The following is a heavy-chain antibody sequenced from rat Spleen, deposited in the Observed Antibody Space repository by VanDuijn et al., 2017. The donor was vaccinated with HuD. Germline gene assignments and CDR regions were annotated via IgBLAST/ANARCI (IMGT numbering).Heavy chain of an antibody. D-gene: IGHD5-1*01. CDR1: GFTFNHYW. Sequence: EVQLVESGGGLVQPGRSLKLSCVASGFTFNHYWMTWIRQAPGKGLEWVASITNTGGTTYYPDSVMGRFTISRDNAKSTLYLQMNSLRSEDTATYYCTRDQAGTWAYWGQGTLVTVSS. V-gene: IGHV5-31*01. J-gene: IGHJ3*01. CDR3: TRDQAGTWAY. CDR2: ITNTGGTT.